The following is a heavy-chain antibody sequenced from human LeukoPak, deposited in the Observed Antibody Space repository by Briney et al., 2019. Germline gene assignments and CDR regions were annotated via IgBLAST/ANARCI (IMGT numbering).Heavy chain of an antibody. Sequence: ASVKVSCKASGYTFTGYYMHWVRQAPGQGLEWMGWINPNSGGTYYAQKFQGRVTMTRDTSISTAYMELSRLRSDDTAVYYCARDFPAGGFDYWGQGTLVTVSS. CDR3: ARDFPAGGFDY. J-gene: IGHJ4*02. CDR1: GYTFTGYY. V-gene: IGHV1-2*02. D-gene: IGHD3-16*01. CDR2: INPNSGGT.